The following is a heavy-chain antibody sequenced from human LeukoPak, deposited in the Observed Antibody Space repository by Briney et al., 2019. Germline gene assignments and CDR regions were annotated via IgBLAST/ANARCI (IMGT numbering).Heavy chain of an antibody. J-gene: IGHJ4*02. Sequence: PGGSLRLSCAASGFTFSSYTMNWVRQAPGKGLEWVSSISSSSSYIYYADSVKGRFTISRDNAKNSLYLKMNSLRAEDTAVYYCASLPYCSSTSCYLDYWGQGTLVTVSS. CDR2: ISSSSSYI. V-gene: IGHV3-21*01. CDR1: GFTFSSYT. CDR3: ASLPYCSSTSCYLDY. D-gene: IGHD2-2*01.